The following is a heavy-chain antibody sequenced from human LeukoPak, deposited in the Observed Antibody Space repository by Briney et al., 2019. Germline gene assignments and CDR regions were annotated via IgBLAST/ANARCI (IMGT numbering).Heavy chain of an antibody. Sequence: ASVKVSCKVSGYTLTELSMHWVRQAPGKGLEWMGGFDPEDGETIYAQKFQGRVTMTEDTSTDTAYMELSSLRSEDTAVYYCATGDIVVVPAAPMGAFDIWGQGTMVTVSS. CDR3: ATGDIVVVPAAPMGAFDI. CDR1: GYTLTELS. V-gene: IGHV1-24*01. D-gene: IGHD2-2*01. CDR2: FDPEDGET. J-gene: IGHJ3*02.